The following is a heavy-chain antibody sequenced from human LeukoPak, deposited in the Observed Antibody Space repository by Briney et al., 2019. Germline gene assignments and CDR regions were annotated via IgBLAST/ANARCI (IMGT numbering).Heavy chain of an antibody. Sequence: GGSLRLSCAASGFTFSSYAMSWVRQAPGEGLEWVSAISGSGGSTYYADSVKGRFTVSRDNSKNTLYLQMNSLRAEDTAVYYCTTDGVSYWNFDYWGQGTLVTVSS. D-gene: IGHD1-26*01. J-gene: IGHJ4*02. V-gene: IGHV3-23*01. CDR2: ISGSGGST. CDR3: TTDGVSYWNFDY. CDR1: GFTFSSYA.